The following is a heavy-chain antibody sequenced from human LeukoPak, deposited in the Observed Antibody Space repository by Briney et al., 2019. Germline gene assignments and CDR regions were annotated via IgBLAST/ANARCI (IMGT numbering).Heavy chain of an antibody. D-gene: IGHD3-10*01. CDR1: GYIFISYA. CDR2: INAGTGNT. Sequence: VASVKVSCKASGYIFISYAMHWVRQAPGQRLEWMGSINAGTGNTKYSQEFQGRVTITRDTSASTAYMELSSLRSEDMAVYHCARGQYYYASGSSFLKRGVSAFDIWGQGTMVTVSS. J-gene: IGHJ3*02. V-gene: IGHV1-3*03. CDR3: ARGQYYYASGSSFLKRGVSAFDI.